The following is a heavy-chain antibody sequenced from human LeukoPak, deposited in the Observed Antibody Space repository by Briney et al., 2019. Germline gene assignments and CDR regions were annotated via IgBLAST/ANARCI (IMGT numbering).Heavy chain of an antibody. CDR2: IKQDGSEK. V-gene: IGHV3-7*01. CDR3: ARDVAYYYESSGYYSLGFDI. CDR1: GFTFSSYW. J-gene: IGHJ3*02. Sequence: GGSLRLSCAASGFTFSSYWMSWVRQAPGKGLEWVANIKQDGSEKYYVDSVRGRFTISRDNAKNSLYLQMNGLRAEDTAVYYCARDVAYYYESSGYYSLGFDIWGQGTMVTVSS. D-gene: IGHD3-22*01.